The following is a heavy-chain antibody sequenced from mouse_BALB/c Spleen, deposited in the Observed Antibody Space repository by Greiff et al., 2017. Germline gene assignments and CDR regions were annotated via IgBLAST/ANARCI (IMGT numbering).Heavy chain of an antibody. D-gene: IGHD1-1*01. CDR1: GFTFSSYG. V-gene: IGHV5-6-3*01. CDR3: AREETYYYGSSLLAMDY. Sequence: EVKLMESGGGLVQPGGSLKLSCAASGFTFSSYGMSWVRQTPDKRLELVATINSNGGSTYYPDSVKGRFTISRDNAKNTLYLQMSSLKSEDTAMYYCAREETYYYGSSLLAMDYGGQGTSVTVSS. J-gene: IGHJ4*01. CDR2: INSNGGST.